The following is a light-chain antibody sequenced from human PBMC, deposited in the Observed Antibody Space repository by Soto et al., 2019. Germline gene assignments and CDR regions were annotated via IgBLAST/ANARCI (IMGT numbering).Light chain of an antibody. Sequence: DIQMTQSPSSLSASVVDRVTITCPASQTISSWLAWYQQKPGKAPPLLIYSASTFHSGVPSRFTGSGSETDFTLTIRSLQPEDFATYYCQHGYVAPYSFGQGTKVDIK. CDR3: QHGYVAPYS. CDR1: QTISSW. V-gene: IGKV1-39*01. CDR2: SAS. J-gene: IGKJ2*03.